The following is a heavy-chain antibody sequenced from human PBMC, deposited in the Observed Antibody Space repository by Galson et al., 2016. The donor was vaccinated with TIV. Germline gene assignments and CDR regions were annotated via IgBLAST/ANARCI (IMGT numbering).Heavy chain of an antibody. V-gene: IGHV3-23*01. CDR1: GFTFNTYA. Sequence: SLRLSCAASGFTFNTYAMTWVRQAPGKGLEWISDISGISPSGGSTHYADSVTGRFTISRDNSKNPLFLEMNALTVEDTGVYYCAKDRSYSSGSSFYYYAMDVWGQGTAVTVSS. CDR3: AKDRSYSSGSSFYYYAMDV. CDR2: ISGISPSGGST. D-gene: IGHD6-19*01. J-gene: IGHJ6*02.